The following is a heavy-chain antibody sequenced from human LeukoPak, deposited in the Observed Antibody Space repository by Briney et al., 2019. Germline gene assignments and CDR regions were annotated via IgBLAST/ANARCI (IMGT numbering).Heavy chain of an antibody. Sequence: GRSLRLSCAASGFTFDDYAMHWVRQAPGKGLEWVSGISWNSGSIGYADSVKGRFTISRDNAKNSLYLQMNSLRAEDTALYYCAKGKAAAGKDDAFDIWGQGTMVTVSS. CDR3: AKGKAAAGKDDAFDI. CDR2: ISWNSGSI. CDR1: GFTFDDYA. D-gene: IGHD6-13*01. V-gene: IGHV3-9*01. J-gene: IGHJ3*02.